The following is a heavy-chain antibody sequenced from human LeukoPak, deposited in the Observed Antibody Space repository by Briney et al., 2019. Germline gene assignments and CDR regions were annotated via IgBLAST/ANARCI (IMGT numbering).Heavy chain of an antibody. CDR3: ARANSYYGSGSKNPYNWFDP. Sequence: SETLSLTCTVSGGSISSSSYYWGWIRQPPGKGLEWIGSIYYSGSTYYNPSLKSRVTISVDTSKNQFSLKLSSVTAADTAVYYCARANSYYGSGSKNPYNWFDPWGQGTLVTVSS. CDR2: IYYSGST. D-gene: IGHD3-10*01. CDR1: GGSISSSSYY. V-gene: IGHV4-39*07. J-gene: IGHJ5*02.